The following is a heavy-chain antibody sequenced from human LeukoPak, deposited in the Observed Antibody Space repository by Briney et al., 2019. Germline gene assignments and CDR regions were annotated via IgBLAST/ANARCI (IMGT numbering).Heavy chain of an antibody. CDR3: ARVVGCSSTSCYGYYYYYYGMDV. D-gene: IGHD2-2*01. CDR2: IYYSGST. V-gene: IGHV4-30-4*01. CDR1: GGSISSGDYY. Sequence: SETLSLTCTVSGGSISSGDYYWSWIRQPPGKGLEWIGYIYYSGSTYYNPSLKSRVTISVDTSKNQFSLKLSSVTAADTAVYYCARVVGCSSTSCYGYYYYYYGMDVWGKGTTVTVSS. J-gene: IGHJ6*04.